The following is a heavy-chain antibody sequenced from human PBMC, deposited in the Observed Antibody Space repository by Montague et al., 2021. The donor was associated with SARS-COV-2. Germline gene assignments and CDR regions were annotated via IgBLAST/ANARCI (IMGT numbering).Heavy chain of an antibody. Sequence: PALVKPTQTLTLTCTFSGFSLSTSGVGVGWIRQPPGKALEWLALIYWDDDKRYSPSLKSRLTITKDTSKNQVVLTMTNMDPVDTATYYCAHRRPLYYYDSSLSTFDSWGQGTLVTVSS. V-gene: IGHV2-5*02. D-gene: IGHD3-22*01. CDR3: AHRRPLYYYDSSLSTFDS. J-gene: IGHJ4*02. CDR1: GFSLSTSGVG. CDR2: IYWDDDK.